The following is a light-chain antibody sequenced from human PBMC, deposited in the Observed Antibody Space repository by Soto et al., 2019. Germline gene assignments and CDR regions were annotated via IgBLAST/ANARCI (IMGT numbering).Light chain of an antibody. CDR1: SGSVSTSYY. J-gene: IGLJ3*02. CDR2: STN. CDR3: VLYMGSGIWV. V-gene: IGLV8-61*01. Sequence: QTVVTQEPSFSVSPGGTVTLTCGLNSGSVSTSYYPSWYQQTPGQAPRTLIFSTNSRSSGVPDRFSGSILGNKSALTITGAQADDESEYYCVLYMGSGIWVFGGGTKLTVL.